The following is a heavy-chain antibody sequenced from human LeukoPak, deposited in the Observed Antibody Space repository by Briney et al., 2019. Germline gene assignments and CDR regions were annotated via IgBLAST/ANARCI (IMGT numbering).Heavy chain of an antibody. D-gene: IGHD3-22*01. CDR2: ISDSGSS. Sequence: SETLSLTCIVSGGSISSYYWSWVRQPPGKGLEWIAYISDSGSSNYNPSLKSRVTISIDTSKNQFSLKLSSVTAADTAVYYCARATFDSRGYYYEGEYWGQGTLVTVSS. CDR1: GGSISSYY. V-gene: IGHV4-59*12. CDR3: ARATFDSRGYYYEGEY. J-gene: IGHJ4*02.